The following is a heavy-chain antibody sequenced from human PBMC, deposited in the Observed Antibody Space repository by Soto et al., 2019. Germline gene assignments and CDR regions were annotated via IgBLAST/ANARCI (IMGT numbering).Heavy chain of an antibody. CDR3: ARQTYYYDSSENWFDP. J-gene: IGHJ5*02. Sequence: SETLSLTCTVSGGSISSSSYYWGWIRQPPGKGLEWIGSIYYSGSTYYNPSLKSRVTISVDTSKNQFSLKLSSVTAAGTAVYYCARQTYYYDSSENWFDPWGQGTLVTVSS. D-gene: IGHD3-22*01. CDR1: GGSISSSSYY. V-gene: IGHV4-39*01. CDR2: IYYSGST.